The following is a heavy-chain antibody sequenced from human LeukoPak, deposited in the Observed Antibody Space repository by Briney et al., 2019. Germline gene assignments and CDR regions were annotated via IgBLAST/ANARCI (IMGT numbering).Heavy chain of an antibody. V-gene: IGHV3-20*04. J-gene: IGHJ4*02. D-gene: IGHD1-26*01. CDR1: GGSMSSYY. CDR2: MNWNGATT. CDR3: ARVSWEGRFQGFLAFDY. Sequence: ETLSLTCTVSGGSMSSYYWSWVRQAPGKGLEWVSGMNWNGATTGYVHSVKGRFTISRDNAKNSLYLQMNSLRAEDTALYYCARVSWEGRFQGFLAFDYWGQGTLVTVSS.